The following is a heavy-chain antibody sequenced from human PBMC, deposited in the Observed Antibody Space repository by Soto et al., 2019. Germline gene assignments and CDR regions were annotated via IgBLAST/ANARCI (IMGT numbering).Heavy chain of an antibody. CDR2: IDWDDDK. J-gene: IGHJ4*02. Sequence: SGPTLVNPTQTLTLTCTFSGFSLSSKGMRVSWIRQPPGKALEWLARIDWDDDKFYSPSLRTRLAISKGTSKNQVVLTMTNVDPMDTATYYCARAPGGFTVATYFFDYWGQGTLVTVSS. V-gene: IGHV2-70*04. CDR1: GFSLSSKGMR. CDR3: ARAPGGFTVATYFFDY. D-gene: IGHD3-16*01.